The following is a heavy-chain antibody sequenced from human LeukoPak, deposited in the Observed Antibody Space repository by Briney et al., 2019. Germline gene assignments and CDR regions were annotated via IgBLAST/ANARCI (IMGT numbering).Heavy chain of an antibody. CDR2: IYSSGST. V-gene: IGHV4-4*07. D-gene: IGHD3-3*01. CDR3: ARVAVFGVVSSDYYYYYMDV. Sequence: SETLSLTCTVSGGSISSYYWSWIRQPAGKGLECIGRIYSSGSTNYNPSLKSRVTMSVDTSKNQFSLRLSSVTAADTAVYYCARVAVFGVVSSDYYYYYMDVWGKGTTVTVSS. CDR1: GGSISSYY. J-gene: IGHJ6*03.